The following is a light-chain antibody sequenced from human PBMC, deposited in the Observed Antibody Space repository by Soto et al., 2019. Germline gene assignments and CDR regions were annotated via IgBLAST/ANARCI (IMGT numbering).Light chain of an antibody. V-gene: IGKV3-20*01. Sequence: EIVLTQSPGTLSLSPGERATLSCRASQSVSAGHLAWYQQKPGQAPRLLIYGASSRATGIPDRFSGSGSGTDFTLTIRRMETEDFAVYFCQQYGSSPLTFGGGTKVDIK. CDR3: QQYGSSPLT. J-gene: IGKJ4*01. CDR1: QSVSAGH. CDR2: GAS.